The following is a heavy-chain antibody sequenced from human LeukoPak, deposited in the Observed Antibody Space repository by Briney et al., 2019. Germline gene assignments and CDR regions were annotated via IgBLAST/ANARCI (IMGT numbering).Heavy chain of an antibody. CDR3: ARDGLMARRDAFDI. CDR2: ISSSSSTM. D-gene: IGHD5-24*01. J-gene: IGHJ3*02. V-gene: IGHV3-48*01. CDR1: GFTFSSYS. Sequence: GGSLRLSCAASGFTFSSYSMNWVRQAPGKGLEWVSYISSSSSTMYYADSVKGRFTISRDNAKNSLYLQMNSLRAEDTAVYYCARDGLMARRDAFDIWGQGTMVTVSS.